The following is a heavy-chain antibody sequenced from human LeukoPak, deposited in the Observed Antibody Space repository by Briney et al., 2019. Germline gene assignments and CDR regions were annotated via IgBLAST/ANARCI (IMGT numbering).Heavy chain of an antibody. CDR2: IKQDGSEK. CDR1: GFTFSSYW. V-gene: IGHV3-7*01. D-gene: IGHD6-19*01. CDR3: ARAQGSIPVAGTSPYYYYYGMDV. J-gene: IGHJ6*02. Sequence: PGGSLRLSCAASGFTFSSYWMSWVRQAPGKGLEWVANIKQDGSEKYYVDSVKGRFAISRDNAKNSLYLQMNSLRAEDTAVYYCARAQGSIPVAGTSPYYYYYGMDVWGQGTTVTVSS.